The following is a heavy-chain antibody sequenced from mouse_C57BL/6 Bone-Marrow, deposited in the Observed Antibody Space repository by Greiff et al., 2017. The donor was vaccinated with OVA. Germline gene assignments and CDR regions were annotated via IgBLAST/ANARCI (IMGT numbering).Heavy chain of an antibody. D-gene: IGHD3-2*02. CDR1: GFTFSDYY. CDR2: INYDGSST. J-gene: IGHJ3*01. CDR3: ARDGSSGYAY. Sequence: EVKLVESEGGLVQPGRSMKLSCTASGFTFSDYYMAWVRQVPEKGLEWVANINYDGSSTYYLDSLKSRFIISRDNAKNILYLQMSSLKSEDTATYYCARDGSSGYAYWGQGTLVTVSA. V-gene: IGHV5-16*01.